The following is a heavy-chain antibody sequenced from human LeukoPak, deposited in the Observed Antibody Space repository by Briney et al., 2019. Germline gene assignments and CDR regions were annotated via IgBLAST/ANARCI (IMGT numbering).Heavy chain of an antibody. D-gene: IGHD3-22*01. CDR2: IIPIFGTA. Sequence: SVKVSCKASGGTFSNYAISWVRQAPGQGLEWMGGIIPIFGTANYAQKFQGRVTITADESTSTAYMELSSLRSEDTAVYYCARGVRYYDSSGYLFDYWGQGTLVTVSS. CDR3: ARGVRYYDSSGYLFDY. J-gene: IGHJ4*02. V-gene: IGHV1-69*13. CDR1: GGTFSNYA.